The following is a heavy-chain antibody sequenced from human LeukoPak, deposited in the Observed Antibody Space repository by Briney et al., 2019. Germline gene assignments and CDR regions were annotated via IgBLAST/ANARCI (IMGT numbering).Heavy chain of an antibody. J-gene: IGHJ4*02. D-gene: IGHD6-19*01. CDR2: ISAYNGNT. Sequence: ASVTVSCKASGYTFTIYGISWVRQAPGQGLEWMGWISAYNGNTNYAQKFQGRVTMTTDTSTSTAYMELRSLRSDDTAVYYCARDSSGWSDYFDYWGQGTLVTVSS. V-gene: IGHV1-18*01. CDR3: ARDSSGWSDYFDY. CDR1: GYTFTIYG.